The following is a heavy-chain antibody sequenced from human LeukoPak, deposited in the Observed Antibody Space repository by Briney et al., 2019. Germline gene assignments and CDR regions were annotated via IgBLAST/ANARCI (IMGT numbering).Heavy chain of an antibody. CDR1: GGSISSYY. CDR3: ARDYATAARSLDY. CDR2: IYTSGST. D-gene: IGHD6-6*01. J-gene: IGHJ4*02. V-gene: IGHV4-4*08. Sequence: SETLSLTCTVSGGSISSYYWSWVRQPPGKGLEWIGYIYTSGSTNYNPSLKSRVTMSVDTSKNQFSLNLRSVTAADTAVYYCARDYATAARSLDYWGQGTLVTVSS.